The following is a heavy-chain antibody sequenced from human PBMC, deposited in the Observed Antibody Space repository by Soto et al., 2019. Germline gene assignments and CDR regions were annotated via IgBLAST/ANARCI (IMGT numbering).Heavy chain of an antibody. CDR2: IIPILGET. V-gene: IGHV1-69*08. CDR1: GTIFSSYT. D-gene: IGHD3-16*01. J-gene: IGHJ6*02. CDR3: ARGLGGRMDD. Sequence: QVQLVQSGAEVKKPGSSVRVSCKASGTIFSSYTISCVRQAPGQGLEWMGRIIPILGETNSAQKFQGRVTLTADKSTNTAYMELNSLRLEDTAVYYCARGLGGRMDDWGQGTTVTVSS.